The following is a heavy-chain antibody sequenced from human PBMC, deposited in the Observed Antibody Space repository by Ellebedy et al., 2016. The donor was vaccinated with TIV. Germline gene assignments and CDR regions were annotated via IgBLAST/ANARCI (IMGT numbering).Heavy chain of an antibody. V-gene: IGHV3-53*01. J-gene: IGHJ4*02. CDR1: GFTVNNNY. CDR2: IYSGGGI. CDR3: VGGPLGIRK. Sequence: PGGSLRLSCAASGFTVNNNYMSWVRQAPGKGLEWVSVIYSGGGISYLESVRGRLTISRDNPKNTVYLQMKSLRAEDTAVYFCVGGPLGIRKWGPGTLVTVSS. D-gene: IGHD3-16*01.